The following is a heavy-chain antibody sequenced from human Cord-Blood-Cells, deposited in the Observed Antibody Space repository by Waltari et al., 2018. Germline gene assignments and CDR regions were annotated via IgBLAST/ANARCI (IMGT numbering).Heavy chain of an antibody. Sequence: QVQLQQWGAGLLKPSETLSLTCAVYGGSFSGYYWSWSRQPPGKGLEWIGEINHSGSTNYNPSLKSRVTISVDTSKNQFSLKLSSVTAADTAVYYCARQRSDFWSGYFPYYFDYWGQGTLVTVSS. CDR2: INHSGST. V-gene: IGHV4-34*01. D-gene: IGHD3-3*01. CDR1: GGSFSGYY. CDR3: ARQRSDFWSGYFPYYFDY. J-gene: IGHJ4*02.